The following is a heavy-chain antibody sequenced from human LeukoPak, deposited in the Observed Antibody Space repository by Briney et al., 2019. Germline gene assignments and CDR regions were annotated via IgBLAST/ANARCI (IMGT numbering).Heavy chain of an antibody. CDR2: EN. J-gene: IGHJ6*03. Sequence: PSQTLSLTCTVSGASVSSGPYYWSWIRQPPGQGREWIGWENNYNVSLKSRVIISVDRSKNQFSLTFISVTAADTAVYFCARDLYDSSGYWDYYYMDVWGKGTTVTVSS. CDR1: GASVSSGPYY. CDR3: ARDLYDSSGYWDYYYMDV. D-gene: IGHD3-22*01. V-gene: IGHV4-30-2*01.